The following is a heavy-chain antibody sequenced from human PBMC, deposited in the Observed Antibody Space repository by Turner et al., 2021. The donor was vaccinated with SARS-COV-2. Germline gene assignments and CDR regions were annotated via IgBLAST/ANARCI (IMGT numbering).Heavy chain of an antibody. CDR2: IYYSGST. CDR3: ARHWEVAAAAYLARFDP. J-gene: IGHJ5*02. Sequence: QLQLQESGPGLAKPSGTLYVPRTVSGCSIRSSGYYWGWIRQPPGKGLEWIGSIYYSGSTYYNPSLKSRVTISVDTSKNHFSLKLSSVTAADTALYYCARHWEVAAAAYLARFDPWGQGTLFTVSS. V-gene: IGHV4-39*01. D-gene: IGHD6-13*01. CDR1: GCSIRSSGYY.